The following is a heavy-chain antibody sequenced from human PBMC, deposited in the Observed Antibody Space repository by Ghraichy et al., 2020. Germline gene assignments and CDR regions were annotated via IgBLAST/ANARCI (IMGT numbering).Heavy chain of an antibody. J-gene: IGHJ6*02. Sequence: GSLRLSCAVYGGSFSGYYWSWIRQPPGKGLEWIGEINHSGSTNYNPSLKSRVTISVDTSKNQFSLKLSSVTAADTAVYYCARPRRSGGSWHGMDVWGQGTTVTVSS. CDR1: GGSFSGYY. V-gene: IGHV4-34*01. CDR3: ARPRRSGGSWHGMDV. D-gene: IGHD2-15*01. CDR2: INHSGST.